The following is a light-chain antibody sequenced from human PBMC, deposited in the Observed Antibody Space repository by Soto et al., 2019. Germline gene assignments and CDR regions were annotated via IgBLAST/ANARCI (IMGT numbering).Light chain of an antibody. CDR2: AAS. Sequence: AFKRTKPQSSLLAPGDDDVPISTRASKGFKDDLAWYHHKPGKAPKLLIYAASTLQSGVPSRFSGSGSGTDFTLTISSLQPEDFATYYCLQDYIYPWTFGQGTKVEFK. CDR3: LQDYIYPWT. CDR1: KGFKDD. J-gene: IGKJ1*01. V-gene: IGKV1-6*01.